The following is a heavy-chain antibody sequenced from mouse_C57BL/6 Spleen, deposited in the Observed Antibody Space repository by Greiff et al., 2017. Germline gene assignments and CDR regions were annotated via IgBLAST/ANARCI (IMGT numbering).Heavy chain of an antibody. CDR2: ISSGSSTI. J-gene: IGHJ1*03. Sequence: EVHLVESGGGLVKPGGSLKLSCAASGFTFSDYGMHWVRQAPEKGLEWVAYISSGSSTIYYADTVKGRFTISRDNAKNTLFLQMTSLRSEDTAMDYCARGYGLRWYFDVWGTVTTVTVSS. CDR3: ARGYGLRWYFDV. D-gene: IGHD2-4*01. V-gene: IGHV5-17*01. CDR1: GFTFSDYG.